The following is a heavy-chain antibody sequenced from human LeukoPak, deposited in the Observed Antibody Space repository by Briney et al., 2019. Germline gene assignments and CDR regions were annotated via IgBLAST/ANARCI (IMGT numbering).Heavy chain of an antibody. D-gene: IGHD6-13*01. Sequence: GRSLRLSCAASGFTFDDYAMYWVRQAPGKGLEWVSGISWNSGSIGYADSVKGRFTISRDNAKNTLYLQMNSLRAEDTAVYYCVPSAAGQYYFDYWGQGTLVTVSS. CDR3: VPSAAGQYYFDY. V-gene: IGHV3-9*01. CDR1: GFTFDDYA. CDR2: ISWNSGSI. J-gene: IGHJ4*02.